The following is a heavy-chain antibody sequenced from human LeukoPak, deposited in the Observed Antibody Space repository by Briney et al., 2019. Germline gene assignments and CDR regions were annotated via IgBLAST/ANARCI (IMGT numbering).Heavy chain of an antibody. CDR1: GDNVSSDSAS. Sequence: SQTLSLTCAISGDNVSSDSASWHRIRQSPSRGLEWLGRTYFTSKWTGDQAVSVRGRITIKPDTSKDQFTLQLNSVSVEDTAVYYCARRASWNSYFDLWGQGTLVIVSS. CDR3: ARRASWNSYFDL. J-gene: IGHJ5*02. V-gene: IGHV6-1*01. D-gene: IGHD1-7*01. CDR2: TYFTSKWTG.